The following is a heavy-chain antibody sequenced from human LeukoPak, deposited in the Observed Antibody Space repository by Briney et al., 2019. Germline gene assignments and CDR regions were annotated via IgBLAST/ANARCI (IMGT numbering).Heavy chain of an antibody. CDR2: IVVGSGNT. V-gene: IGHV1-58*01. CDR1: GFTFTSSA. Sequence: SVKVSCKASGFTFTSSAVQWLRQARGQRLEWIGWIVVGSGNTNYAQKFQERVTITRDMSTSTAYMELSSLRSEDTAVYYCAAVPQYNWNYVWDWFDPWGQGTLVTVSS. D-gene: IGHD1-7*01. CDR3: AAVPQYNWNYVWDWFDP. J-gene: IGHJ5*02.